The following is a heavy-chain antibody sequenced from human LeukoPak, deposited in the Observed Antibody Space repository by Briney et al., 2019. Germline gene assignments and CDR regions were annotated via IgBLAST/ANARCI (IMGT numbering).Heavy chain of an antibody. Sequence: GGSLRLSCAASGFTFSSYAMSWVRQAPGKGLEWVSAISGSGGSTYYADSVKGRFTISRDNSKNTLYLQMNSLRAEDTAVYYCAKKPQPQYQLLSAVDYWGQGTPVTVSS. CDR1: GFTFSSYA. D-gene: IGHD2-2*01. V-gene: IGHV3-23*01. CDR3: AKKPQPQYQLLSAVDY. CDR2: ISGSGGST. J-gene: IGHJ4*02.